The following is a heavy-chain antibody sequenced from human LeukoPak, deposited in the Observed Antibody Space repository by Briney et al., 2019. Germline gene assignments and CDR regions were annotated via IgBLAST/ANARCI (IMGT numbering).Heavy chain of an antibody. CDR1: GGSISSYY. CDR2: IYYSGST. D-gene: IGHD3-10*01. J-gene: IGHJ4*02. V-gene: IGHV4-39*07. Sequence: SETLSLTCTVSGGSISSYYWGWIRQPPGKGLEWIGSIYYSGSTYYNPSLKSRVTISVDTSKNQFSLKLSSVTAADTAVYYCARDRDYYGSGSLFDYWGQGTLVTVSS. CDR3: ARDRDYYGSGSLFDY.